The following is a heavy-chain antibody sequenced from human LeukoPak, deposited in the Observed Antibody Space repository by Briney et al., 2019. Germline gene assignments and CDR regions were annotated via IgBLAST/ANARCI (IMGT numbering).Heavy chain of an antibody. V-gene: IGHV4-59*01. D-gene: IGHD1-26*01. CDR3: ARERSYYSGGTFDY. Sequence: SETLSLTCTVSGASISSYYWSWIRQPPGKGLEWIGYIYYSGSTNYNPSLKSRVTISVDTSKNQFSLKLSSVTAADTAVYYCARERSYYSGGTFDYWGQGTLVTVSS. CDR2: IYYSGST. J-gene: IGHJ4*02. CDR1: GASISSYY.